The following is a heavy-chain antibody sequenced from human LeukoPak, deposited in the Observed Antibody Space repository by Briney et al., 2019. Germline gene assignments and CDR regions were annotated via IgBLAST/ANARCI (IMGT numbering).Heavy chain of an antibody. Sequence: SEALSLTCAVYGGSFSGYYWSWIRQPPGKGLEWIGEINHSGSTNYNPSLKSRVTISVDTSKNQFSLKLSSVTAADTAVYYCARDRGPVVVPAAVYYMDVWGKGTTVTVSS. CDR1: GGSFSGYY. CDR3: ARDRGPVVVPAAVYYMDV. V-gene: IGHV4-34*01. D-gene: IGHD2-2*01. J-gene: IGHJ6*03. CDR2: INHSGST.